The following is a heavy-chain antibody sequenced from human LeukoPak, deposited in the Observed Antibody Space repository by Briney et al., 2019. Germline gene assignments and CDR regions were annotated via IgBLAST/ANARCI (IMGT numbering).Heavy chain of an antibody. Sequence: SETLSLTCAVYGGSFSGYYWSWIRQPPGKGLEWIGEINHSGSTNYNPSLKSRVTISVDTSKNQFSLKLSSVTAADTAVYYCARIEAYYDILTGYYTVYYFDYWGQGTLVTVSS. CDR3: ARIEAYYDILTGYYTVYYFDY. V-gene: IGHV4-34*01. J-gene: IGHJ4*02. D-gene: IGHD3-9*01. CDR1: GGSFSGYY. CDR2: INHSGST.